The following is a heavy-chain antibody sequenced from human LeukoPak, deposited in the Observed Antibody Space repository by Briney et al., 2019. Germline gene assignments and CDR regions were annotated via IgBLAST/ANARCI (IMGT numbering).Heavy chain of an antibody. CDR1: GFTVSSNY. V-gene: IGHV3-53*01. J-gene: IGHJ2*01. D-gene: IGHD6-13*01. Sequence: GGSLRLSCAASGFTVSSNYMSRVRQAPGKGLEWVSVIYSGGSTYYADSVKGRFTISRDNSKNTLYLQMNSLRAEDTAVYYCARGLYSRPLDWYFDLWGRGTLVTVSS. CDR3: ARGLYSRPLDWYFDL. CDR2: IYSGGST.